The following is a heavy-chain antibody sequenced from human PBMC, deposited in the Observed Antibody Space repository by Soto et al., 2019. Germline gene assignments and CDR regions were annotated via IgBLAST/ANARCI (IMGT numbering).Heavy chain of an antibody. D-gene: IGHD2-8*01. CDR1: GVSISNGDYY. J-gene: IGHJ4*02. Sequence: SETLSLTCTVSGVSISNGDYYWNWIRQTPGKGLEWIGYIYNGGPTYYNPSLESRLSLSVDTSGNQFSLRLSSVTAADTAIYYCARSLEYGIPFDKWGQGTLVTVSS. CDR3: ARSLEYGIPFDK. V-gene: IGHV4-30-4*01. CDR2: IYNGGPT.